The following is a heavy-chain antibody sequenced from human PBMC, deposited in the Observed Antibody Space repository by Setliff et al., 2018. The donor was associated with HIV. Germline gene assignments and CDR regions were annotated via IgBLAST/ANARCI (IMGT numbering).Heavy chain of an antibody. Sequence: AASVKVSCKASGYTFTGYYLHWVRQAPGQGPEWMGWINPNSGGTNYAQKFQGRVTMTRATSISTAYMELSRLRSDDAAVYYCAREATVAARLGFDYWGQGALVTVSS. CDR3: AREATVAARLGFDY. J-gene: IGHJ4*02. CDR2: INPNSGGT. CDR1: GYTFTGYY. D-gene: IGHD6-6*01. V-gene: IGHV1-2*02.